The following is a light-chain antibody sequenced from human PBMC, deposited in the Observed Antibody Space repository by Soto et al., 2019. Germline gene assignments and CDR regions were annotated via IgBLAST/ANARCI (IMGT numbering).Light chain of an antibody. CDR1: QRIGTF. V-gene: IGKV1-39*01. Sequence: DIQMTQSPSSLSASVGDTVTITCRASQRIGTFLNWYQQKPGEAPKLLIYVVSSLQSGVLSRFSGSGSGTDYTLTISSLQREDSATYFCHQSYTSPPTFGQGTKLAI. CDR3: HQSYTSPPT. CDR2: VVS. J-gene: IGKJ2*01.